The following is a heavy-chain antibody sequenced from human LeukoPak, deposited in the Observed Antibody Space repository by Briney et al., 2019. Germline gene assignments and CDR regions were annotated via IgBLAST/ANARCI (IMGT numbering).Heavy chain of an antibody. D-gene: IGHD4-11*01. CDR1: VDSMSRYY. CDR2: IYYSWVT. CDR3: ARGHSIEPYYYYYYMDV. J-gene: IGHJ6*03. Sequence: PAETLSLTCSVSVDSMSRYYGSCIRQPPVKGLEWLGYIYYSWVTSYNPSLKIRLTISLDTYNHQFSLKLRSVTATDTAVYYCARGHSIEPYYYYYYMDVWGKGTTVTVSS. V-gene: IGHV4-59*01.